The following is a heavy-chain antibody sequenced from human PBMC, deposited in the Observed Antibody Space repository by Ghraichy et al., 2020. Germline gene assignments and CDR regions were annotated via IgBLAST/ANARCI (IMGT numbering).Heavy chain of an antibody. CDR2: INPNSGGT. Sequence: ASVKVSCKASGYTFTGYYMHWVRQAPGQGLEWMGWINPNSGGTNYAQKFQGRVTMTRDTSISTAYMELRRLRSDDTAVYYCARGQKRRRGYSYGDAFDIWGQGTMVTVSS. CDR3: ARGQKRRRGYSYGDAFDI. J-gene: IGHJ3*02. CDR1: GYTFTGYY. D-gene: IGHD5-18*01. V-gene: IGHV1-2*02.